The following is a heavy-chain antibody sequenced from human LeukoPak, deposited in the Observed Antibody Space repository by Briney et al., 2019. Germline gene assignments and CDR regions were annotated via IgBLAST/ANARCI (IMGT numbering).Heavy chain of an antibody. V-gene: IGHV4-61*05. CDR2: IYYSGST. J-gene: IGHJ4*02. Sequence: SETLSLTCTVSGGSISSSSYYWGWIRQPPGKGLEWIGYIYYSGSTNYNPSLKSRVTISVDTSKNQFSLKLSSVTAADTAVYYCARADTAGYFDYWGQGTLVTVSS. D-gene: IGHD5-18*01. CDR1: GGSISSSSYY. CDR3: ARADTAGYFDY.